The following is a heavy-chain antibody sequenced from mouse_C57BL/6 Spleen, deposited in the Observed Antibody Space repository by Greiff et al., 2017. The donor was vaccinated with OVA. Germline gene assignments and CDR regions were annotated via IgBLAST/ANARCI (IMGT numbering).Heavy chain of an antibody. CDR1: GYTFTSYW. V-gene: IGHV1-55*01. CDR2: IYPGSGST. Sequence: QVQLQQPGAELVKPGASVKMSCKASGYTFTSYWITWVKQRPGQGLEWIGDIYPGSGSTNYNEKFKSKATLTVDTSSSTAYMPLSSLTSEDSAVYYCARGGLYYSNYQAWFAYWGQGTLVTVSA. CDR3: ARGGLYYSNYQAWFAY. J-gene: IGHJ3*01. D-gene: IGHD2-5*01.